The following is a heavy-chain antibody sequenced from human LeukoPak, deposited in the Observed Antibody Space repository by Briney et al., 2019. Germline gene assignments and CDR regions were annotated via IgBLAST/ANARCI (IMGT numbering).Heavy chain of an antibody. Sequence: GASVKVSCKASGYTFTGYYMHWVRQAPGQGLEWMGWINPHSGATNYAQKFRGRVTMTRDTSISTAYMELSRLRSDDTALYYCAREFLPGANNWFDPWGQGTLVTVSS. CDR3: AREFLPGANNWFDP. V-gene: IGHV1-2*02. D-gene: IGHD3-10*01. CDR1: GYTFTGYY. J-gene: IGHJ5*02. CDR2: INPHSGAT.